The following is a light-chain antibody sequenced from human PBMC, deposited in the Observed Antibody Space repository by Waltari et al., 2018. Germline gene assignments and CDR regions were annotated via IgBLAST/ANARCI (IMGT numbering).Light chain of an antibody. CDR1: SSDVGAYNF. Sequence: QSALAQPASVSGSPGQSITISCTGTSSDVGAYNFVSWYQHHPGKAPKRILYDVSRWPSGVSNRFSGSKSGNTASLTISGLQAEDEADYYCSSYTTISTTVFGGGTKVTVL. CDR2: DVS. V-gene: IGLV2-14*01. J-gene: IGLJ2*01. CDR3: SSYTTISTTV.